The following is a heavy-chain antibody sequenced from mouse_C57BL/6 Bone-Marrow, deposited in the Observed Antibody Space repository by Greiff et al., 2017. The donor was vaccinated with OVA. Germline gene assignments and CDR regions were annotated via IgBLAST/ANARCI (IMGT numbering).Heavy chain of an antibody. CDR3: ARRSLGAFYFDY. J-gene: IGHJ2*01. V-gene: IGHV1-81*01. CDR1: GYTFTSYG. Sequence: VQLQESGAELARPGASVKLSCKASGYTFTSYGISWVKQRTGQGLEWIGETYPRSGNTYYNEKFKGKATLTADKSSSTAYMELRSLTSEDSAVYFCARRSLGAFYFDYWGRGTTLTVAS. D-gene: IGHD6-1*01. CDR2: TYPRSGNT.